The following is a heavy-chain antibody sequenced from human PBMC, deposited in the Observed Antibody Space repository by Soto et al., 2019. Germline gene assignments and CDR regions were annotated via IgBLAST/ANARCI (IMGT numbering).Heavy chain of an antibody. CDR1: GYRFTSYW. CDR2: IDPSDSYT. CDR3: ARLLNYGSGSYAPYYYYYYGMDV. Sequence: GEALKISCEGSGYRFTSYWISWVRQMPGKGLEWMWRIDPSDSYTNYSPSFQGHVTISADKSISTAYLQWSSLKASDTAMYYCARLLNYGSGSYAPYYYYYYGMDVWGQGTTVTVSS. D-gene: IGHD3-10*01. V-gene: IGHV5-10-1*01. J-gene: IGHJ6*02.